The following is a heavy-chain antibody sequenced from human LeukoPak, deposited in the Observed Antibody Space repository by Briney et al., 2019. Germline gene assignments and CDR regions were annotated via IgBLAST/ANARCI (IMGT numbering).Heavy chain of an antibody. V-gene: IGHV4-38-2*02. J-gene: IGHJ4*02. CDR3: ARDGGGRLDYYFDF. Sequence: SETLSLTCSVSGYSITSGFYWGWIRQTPGKALEWIGSMYHSGSTYYNPSLESRVTLSVDTSRDQFSLKLTSVTAADTALYFCARDGGGRLDYYFDFWGQGSLVTVSS. CDR2: MYHSGST. D-gene: IGHD3/OR15-3a*01. CDR1: GYSITSGFY.